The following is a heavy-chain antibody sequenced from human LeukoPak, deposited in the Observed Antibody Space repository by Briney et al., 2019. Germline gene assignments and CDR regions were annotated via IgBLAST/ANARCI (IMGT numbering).Heavy chain of an antibody. CDR1: GYTFTSYG. V-gene: IGHV1-18*01. Sequence: ASVKVSCKASGYTFTSYGISWVRQAPGQGLEWMGWISAYNGNTNYAQKLQGRVTMTTDTSTSTAYMELRSLRSDDTAVYYCARDSLYRVGPNSFDYWGQGTLVTVSS. J-gene: IGHJ4*02. CDR2: ISAYNGNT. CDR3: ARDSLYRVGPNSFDY. D-gene: IGHD1-26*01.